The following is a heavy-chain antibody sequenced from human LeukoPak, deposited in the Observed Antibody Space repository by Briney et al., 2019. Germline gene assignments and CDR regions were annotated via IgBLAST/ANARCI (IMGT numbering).Heavy chain of an antibody. CDR3: AKDGGASGYSYAFDY. Sequence: GGSLRLSCVASGFTFSSYWMHWVRQDPRKGLVWVSRINGDGRNINYADSVRGRFTISRDNAKNSLYLQMNSLRAEDTALYYCAKDGGASGYSYAFDYWGQGTLVTVSS. J-gene: IGHJ4*02. CDR1: GFTFSSYW. V-gene: IGHV3-74*01. CDR2: INGDGRNI. D-gene: IGHD5-18*01.